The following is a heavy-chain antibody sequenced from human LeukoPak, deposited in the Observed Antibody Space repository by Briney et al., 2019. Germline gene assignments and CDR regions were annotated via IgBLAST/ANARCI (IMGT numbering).Heavy chain of an antibody. CDR1: GGSISSSSYY. Sequence: PSETLSLTCTVSGGSISSSSYYWGWIRQPPGKGLEWIGDIYYSGNTYYNPSPKSRVTISVDTSKNQFSLMLSSVTAVDTAVYYCARRATSNWYFDLWGRGTLVTVSS. V-gene: IGHV4-39*07. J-gene: IGHJ2*01. CDR2: IYYSGNT. CDR3: ARRATSNWYFDL.